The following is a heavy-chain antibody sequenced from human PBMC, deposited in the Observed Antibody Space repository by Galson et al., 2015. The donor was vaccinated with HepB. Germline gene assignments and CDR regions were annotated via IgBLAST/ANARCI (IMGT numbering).Heavy chain of an antibody. CDR1: GGSVSSGSYY. CDR3: ARVERGSGWPSVDY. J-gene: IGHJ4*02. Sequence: ETLSLTCTVSGGSVSSGSYYWSWIRQPPGKGLEWIGYIYYSGSTNYNPSLKSRVTISVDTSKNQFSLKLSSVTAADTAVYYCARVERGSGWPSVDYWGQGTLVTVSS. CDR2: IYYSGST. V-gene: IGHV4-61*01. D-gene: IGHD6-19*01.